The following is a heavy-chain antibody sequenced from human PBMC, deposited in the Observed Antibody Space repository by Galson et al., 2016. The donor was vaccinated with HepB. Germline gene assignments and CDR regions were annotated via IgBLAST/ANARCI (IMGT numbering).Heavy chain of an antibody. V-gene: IGHV3-23*01. CDR1: GFTFNVYA. D-gene: IGHD3-10*01. CDR2: IRGSGSST. Sequence: SRRLSCAASGFTFNVYAMSWVRQSPGRRLEWVAGIRGSGSSTYYADSVRGRFTISRDNSKNTVYLQMNSLRAEDTGVYYCAKDGRRRWFEDLMSPVSWFDSWGQGTLVTVSS. CDR3: AKDGRRRWFEDLMSPVSWFDS. J-gene: IGHJ5*01.